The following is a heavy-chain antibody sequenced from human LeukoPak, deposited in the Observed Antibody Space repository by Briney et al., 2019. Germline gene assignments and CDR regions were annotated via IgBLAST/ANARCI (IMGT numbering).Heavy chain of an antibody. CDR2: IYYSGST. Sequence: PSETLSLTCTVSGGSISSSSYYWGWIRQPPGKGLEWIGSIYYSGSTYYNPSLKSRVTISVDTSKNQFSLKLSSVTAADTAVYYCARQELYYDILTGYSQFDYWGQGTLVTVSS. V-gene: IGHV4-39*01. CDR1: GGSISSSSYY. D-gene: IGHD3-9*01. J-gene: IGHJ4*02. CDR3: ARQELYYDILTGYSQFDY.